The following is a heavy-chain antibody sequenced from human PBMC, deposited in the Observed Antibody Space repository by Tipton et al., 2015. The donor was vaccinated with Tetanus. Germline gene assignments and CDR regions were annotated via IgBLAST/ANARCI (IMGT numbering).Heavy chain of an antibody. J-gene: IGHJ4*01. V-gene: IGHV4-39*01. CDR2: ITYSGST. D-gene: IGHD4-17*01. Sequence: TLSLTCIVSGDAISTNSYFWGWIRQPPGKGLEWVGTITYSGSTYYNPSLQSRVTVSADTSKNQFSLRLTSVTAADSAFYYCARXXVTIGWGFFDSXGXXTXVTVSS. CDR3: ARXXVTIGWGFFDS. CDR1: GDAISTNSYF.